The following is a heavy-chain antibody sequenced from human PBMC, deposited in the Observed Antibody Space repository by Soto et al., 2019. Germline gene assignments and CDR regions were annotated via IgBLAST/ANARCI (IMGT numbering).Heavy chain of an antibody. D-gene: IGHD6-13*01. V-gene: IGHV3-23*01. J-gene: IGHJ4*02. CDR2: ISGTGDST. Sequence: GGSLRLSCAASGFTFSSYAMSWVRQAPGKGLGWVSVISGTGDSTYYADSVKGRFTISRDNSKNTLYLQMNSLRVEDTAVYYCARIGSWALNFDYWGQGTQVTVSS. CDR1: GFTFSSYA. CDR3: ARIGSWALNFDY.